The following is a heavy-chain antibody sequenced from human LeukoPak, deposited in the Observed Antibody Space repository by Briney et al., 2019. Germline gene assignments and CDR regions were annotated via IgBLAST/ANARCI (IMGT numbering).Heavy chain of an antibody. V-gene: IGHV1-3*01. CDR2: INAGNGNT. CDR3: ARAPGLRYFDWLPDYFDY. Sequence: ASVKVSCKASGYTFTSYAMNWVRQAPGQRLEWMGWINAGNGNTKYSQKFQGRVTITRDTSASTAYMELSSLRSEDTAVYYCARAPGLRYFDWLPDYFDYWGQGTLVTVSS. CDR1: GYTFTSYA. D-gene: IGHD3-9*01. J-gene: IGHJ4*02.